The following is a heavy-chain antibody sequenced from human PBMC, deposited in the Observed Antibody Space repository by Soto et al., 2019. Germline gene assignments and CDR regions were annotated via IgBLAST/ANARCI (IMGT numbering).Heavy chain of an antibody. CDR1: GASISSGDYY. Sequence: QVQLQESGPGLVKPSQTLSLTCTVSGASISSGDYYWSWIRQPPGKGLEWIGYIYYSGSTYYNPSLKSRDTISIDTSKNQFSLNLSSVTAADTAVYYCARDRIRGVKDYWGQGTLVTVSS. CDR2: IYYSGST. D-gene: IGHD3-10*01. V-gene: IGHV4-30-4*01. CDR3: ARDRIRGVKDY. J-gene: IGHJ4*02.